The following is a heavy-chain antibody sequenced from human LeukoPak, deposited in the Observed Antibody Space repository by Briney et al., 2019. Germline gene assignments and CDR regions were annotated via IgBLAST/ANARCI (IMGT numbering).Heavy chain of an antibody. J-gene: IGHJ4*02. D-gene: IGHD2-21*02. CDR1: GFTFSSNA. CDR3: AKVGFSDRFYFDY. V-gene: IGHV3-23*01. CDR2: ITSSGVST. Sequence: GGSLRLSCAASGFTFSSNAMSWVRQAPGKGLEWVSTITSSGVSTYYADSVKGRFTVSRDISKNTLYLQMNSLRAEDTAVFYCAKVGFSDRFYFDYWGQGTLVTVSS.